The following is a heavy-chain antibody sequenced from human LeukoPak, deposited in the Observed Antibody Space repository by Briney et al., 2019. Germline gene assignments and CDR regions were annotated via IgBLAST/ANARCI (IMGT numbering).Heavy chain of an antibody. D-gene: IGHD2-2*01. CDR1: GGSFSGYY. Sequence: ASETLSLTCAVYGGSFSGYYWSWIRQPPGKGLEWIGEISHSGSTNYNPSLKSRVTISVDTSKNQFSLKLSSVTAADTAVYYCARGQIVVVPAARGYYYYGMDVWGQGTTVTVSS. CDR2: ISHSGST. J-gene: IGHJ6*02. CDR3: ARGQIVVVPAARGYYYYGMDV. V-gene: IGHV4-34*01.